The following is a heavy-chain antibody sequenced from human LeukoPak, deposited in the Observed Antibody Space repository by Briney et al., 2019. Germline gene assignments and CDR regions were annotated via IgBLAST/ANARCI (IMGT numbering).Heavy chain of an antibody. D-gene: IGHD3-10*01. V-gene: IGHV1-2*02. CDR1: GYTFTGYY. CDR3: ARSRLVPGARNDY. Sequence: ASVKVSCKASGYTFTGYYMHWVRQAPGQGLEWMGWINPNGGGTNYAQKFQDRITMTRDRSITTGYMELRRLGSDDTAVYYCARSRLVPGARNDYWGQGTLVTVSS. CDR2: INPNGGGT. J-gene: IGHJ4*02.